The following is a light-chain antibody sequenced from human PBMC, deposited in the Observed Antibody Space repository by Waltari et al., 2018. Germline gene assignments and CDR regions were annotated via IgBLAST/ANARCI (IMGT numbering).Light chain of an antibody. CDR3: LQCACSSWS. CDR2: GAS. Sequence: DTQMTQSPSNLSASVGDRVTITCRARQSVRHWLAWYQETPEKAPKLLIYGASCLESGVPSRFSGSGSGTEFTLTINSLQPDDSATYYCLQCACSSWSFGQGTKVEIK. CDR1: QSVRHW. V-gene: IGKV1-5*03. J-gene: IGKJ1*01.